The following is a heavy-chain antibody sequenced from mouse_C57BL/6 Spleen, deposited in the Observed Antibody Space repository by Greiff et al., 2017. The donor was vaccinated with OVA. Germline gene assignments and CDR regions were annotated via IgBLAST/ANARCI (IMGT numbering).Heavy chain of an antibody. CDR3: ARERDGYYPDY. D-gene: IGHD2-3*01. CDR1: GYTFTSYW. Sequence: QVQLQQPGAELVRPGSSVKLSCKASGYTFTSYWMDWVKQRPGQGLEWIGNIYTYDSDTHYNHKFKDQVTFSVDKATSTAYMQLSSLTSEDTAVYYCARERDGYYPDYWGQGTTLTVPS. V-gene: IGHV1-61*01. J-gene: IGHJ2*01. CDR2: IYTYDSDT.